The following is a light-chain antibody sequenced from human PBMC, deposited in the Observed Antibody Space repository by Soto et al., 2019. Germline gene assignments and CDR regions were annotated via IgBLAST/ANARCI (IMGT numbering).Light chain of an antibody. J-gene: IGLJ1*01. Sequence: QSVLTQPPSASGSPGQSVTISCTGTSSDVGGYNYVSWFQQHPGKAPKLMIHEVNQRPSGVPDRFSGSKSGNTASLTVSGLQAEDEGTYYCSSYGGYNNVVFGTGTKVTVL. CDR3: SSYGGYNNVV. V-gene: IGLV2-8*01. CDR2: EVN. CDR1: SSDVGGYNY.